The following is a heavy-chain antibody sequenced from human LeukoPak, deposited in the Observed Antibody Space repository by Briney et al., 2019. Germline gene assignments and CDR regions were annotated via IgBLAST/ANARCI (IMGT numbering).Heavy chain of an antibody. D-gene: IGHD4-17*01. CDR3: ARESDYDYYYYYYMDV. J-gene: IGHJ6*03. CDR2: IYHSGST. V-gene: IGHV4-38-2*02. Sequence: PSETLSLTCTVSGYSISSGYYWGWIRQPPGKGLEWIGSIYHSGSTYYNPSLKSRVTISVDTSKNQFSLKLSSVTAADTAVYYCARESDYDYYYYYYMDVWGKGTTVTVSS. CDR1: GYSISSGYY.